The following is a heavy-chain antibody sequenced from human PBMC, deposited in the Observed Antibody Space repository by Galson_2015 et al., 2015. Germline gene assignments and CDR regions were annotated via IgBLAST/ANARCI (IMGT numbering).Heavy chain of an antibody. D-gene: IGHD6-13*01. CDR2: ISAYNGNT. Sequence: SVKVSCKASGYTFTSYGISWVRQAPGQGLEWMGWISAYNGNTNYAQKLQGRVTMTTDTSTSTAYMELRSLRSDDTAVYYCARDLSEYSSSWTRYYYYGMDVWGQGTTVTVSS. V-gene: IGHV1-18*04. J-gene: IGHJ6*02. CDR1: GYTFTSYG. CDR3: ARDLSEYSSSWTRYYYYGMDV.